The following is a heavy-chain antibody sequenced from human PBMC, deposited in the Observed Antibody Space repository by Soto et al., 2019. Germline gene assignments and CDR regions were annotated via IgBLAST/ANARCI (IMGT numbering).Heavy chain of an antibody. D-gene: IGHD3-22*01. CDR3: ARHLYDSSRYYYYYCMDV. J-gene: IGHJ6*02. V-gene: IGHV5-10-1*01. Sequence: GESLKISCKGSGYSFTSYWISWVRQMPGKGLEWMGRIDPSDSYTNYSPSFQGHVTISADKSISTAYLQWSSLKASDTAMYYFARHLYDSSRYYYYYCMDVWGQGTTVTVSS. CDR2: IDPSDSYT. CDR1: GYSFTSYW.